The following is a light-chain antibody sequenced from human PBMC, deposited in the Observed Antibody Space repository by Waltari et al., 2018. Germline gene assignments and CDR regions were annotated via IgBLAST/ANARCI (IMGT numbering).Light chain of an antibody. J-gene: IGLJ2*01. CDR2: DVS. CDR1: SSDVGGYNN. Sequence: QSALTQPASVSGSPGQSITIPCTGTSSDVGGYNNVSWYQQHPGKAPKLMIYDVSNRPSGVSNRFSGSKSGNTASLTISGLQAEDEADYYCSSYTSSSTPLFGGGTKLTVL. V-gene: IGLV2-14*01. CDR3: SSYTSSSTPL.